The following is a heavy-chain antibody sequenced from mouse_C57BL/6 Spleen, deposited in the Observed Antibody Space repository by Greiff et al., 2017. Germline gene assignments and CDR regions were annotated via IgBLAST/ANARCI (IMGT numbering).Heavy chain of an antibody. CDR1: GYAFSSSW. V-gene: IGHV1-82*01. CDR3: ASWDGREYYYAMDY. Sequence: VQLQQSGPELVKPGASVKISCKASGYAFSSSWMNWVKQRPGKGLEWIGRIYPGDGDTNYNGKFKGKATLTADKSSSTAYMQLSSLTSEDSAVYFCASWDGREYYYAMDYWGQGTSVTVSS. D-gene: IGHD4-1*01. J-gene: IGHJ4*01. CDR2: IYPGDGDT.